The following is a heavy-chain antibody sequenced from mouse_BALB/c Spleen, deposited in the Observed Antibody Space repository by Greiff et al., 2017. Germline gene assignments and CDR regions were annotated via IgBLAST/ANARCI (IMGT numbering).Heavy chain of an antibody. J-gene: IGHJ3*01. D-gene: IGHD2-2*01. V-gene: IGHV3-1*02. CDR1: ASPTPSGFA. Sequence: EVQLQQSGPDLVKPSQSLPSPCTSTASPTPSGFACPWFGQFPGNKLEWLAYIHYSGSTNYNPSRKSRISITRDTSKNQFFLQLNSVTTEDTATYYCARSYGYDVGAAWFAYWGQGTLVTVSA. CDR2: IHYSGST. CDR3: ARSYGYDVGAAWFAY.